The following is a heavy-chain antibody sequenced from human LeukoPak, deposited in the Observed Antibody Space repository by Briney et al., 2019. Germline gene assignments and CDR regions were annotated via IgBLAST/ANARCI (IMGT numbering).Heavy chain of an antibody. CDR2: SSGDGGNT. CDR1: GFSLRSFA. V-gene: IGHV3-23*01. D-gene: IGHD3-3*01. Sequence: GGSLRLSCAASGFSLRSFAMSWVRQAPGKGLEWVSASSGDGGNTDYADSVKGRFTISRDNSKNTIYLQMNSLRADDTAVYYCAKQGRNDFVDSWGQGTLVTVSS. J-gene: IGHJ4*02. CDR3: AKQGRNDFVDS.